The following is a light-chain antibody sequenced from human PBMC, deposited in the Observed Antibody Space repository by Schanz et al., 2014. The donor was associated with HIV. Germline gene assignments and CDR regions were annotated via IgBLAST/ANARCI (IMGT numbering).Light chain of an antibody. Sequence: QSVLTQLPSVSGAPGQRVTISCTGSRANIGAGYDVHWYQQLPGTAPKLLIYGNTNRPSGVPDRFSGSKSGTSVSLAITGLQAEDEGDYYCCSYVGHSEVVFGGGTKLTVL. J-gene: IGLJ2*01. CDR1: RANIGAGYD. V-gene: IGLV1-40*01. CDR2: GNT. CDR3: CSYVGHSEVV.